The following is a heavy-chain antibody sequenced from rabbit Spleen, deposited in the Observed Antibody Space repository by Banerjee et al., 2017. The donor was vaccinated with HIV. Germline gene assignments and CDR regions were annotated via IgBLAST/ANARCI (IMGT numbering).Heavy chain of an antibody. J-gene: IGHJ4*01. D-gene: IGHD2-1*01. CDR2: IYVGSSISFT. Sequence: QEQLVESGGGLVKPEGSLKLSCTASGFSFSNKAVMCWVRQAPGKGLEWIACIYVGSSISFTYSATWAKGRFTISKTSSTTVTLQMTSLTAADTATYFCARGSATMTMVITGFYFNLWGQGTLVTVS. CDR3: ARGSATMTMVITGFYFNL. V-gene: IGHV1S45*01. CDR1: GFSFSNKAV.